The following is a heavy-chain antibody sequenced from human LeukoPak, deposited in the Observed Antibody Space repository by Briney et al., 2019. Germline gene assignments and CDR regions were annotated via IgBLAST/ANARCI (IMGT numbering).Heavy chain of an antibody. D-gene: IGHD6-19*01. CDR2: IYSGGST. V-gene: IGHV3-66*02. Sequence: GGSLRLSCAASGFTVSSNYMSWVRQAPGKGLEWVSVIYSGGSTYYADSVKGRFTISRDNSKNTLYLQMNSLRAVDTAVYYCASTHSSGWSYYFDYWGQGTLVTVSS. CDR1: GFTVSSNY. J-gene: IGHJ4*02. CDR3: ASTHSSGWSYYFDY.